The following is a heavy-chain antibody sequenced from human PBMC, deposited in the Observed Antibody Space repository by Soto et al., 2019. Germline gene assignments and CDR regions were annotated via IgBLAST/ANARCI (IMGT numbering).Heavy chain of an antibody. V-gene: IGHV4-59*08. J-gene: IGHJ6*02. CDR2: IYYSGST. D-gene: IGHD3-16*01. Sequence: LSLTCTVSGGSIRSYYWTWIRQPPGKGLEWIGYIYYSGSTSYNPSLKSRVTISVDTSKNQFSLKLSSVTAADTAVYYCARHNGPLYVGYYYDMDVWGQGTTVTVSS. CDR3: ARHNGPLYVGYYYDMDV. CDR1: GGSIRSYY.